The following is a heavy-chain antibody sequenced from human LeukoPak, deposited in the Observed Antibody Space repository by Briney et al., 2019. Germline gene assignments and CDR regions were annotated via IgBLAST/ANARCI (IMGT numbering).Heavy chain of an antibody. CDR2: ISGSGGST. D-gene: IGHD3-10*01. J-gene: IGHJ5*02. CDR3: AKGTYGSGSYRRFDP. V-gene: IGHV3-23*01. Sequence: GGFLRLSCAASGFTFSSYAMSWVRQAPGKGLEWVSAISGSGGSTYYAVSVKGRFTISRDNSKNTLYLQMNSLRAEDTAVYYCAKGTYGSGSYRRFDPWGQGTLVTVSS. CDR1: GFTFSSYA.